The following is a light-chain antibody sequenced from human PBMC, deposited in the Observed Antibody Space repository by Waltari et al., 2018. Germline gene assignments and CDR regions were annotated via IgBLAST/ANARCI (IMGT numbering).Light chain of an antibody. CDR3: QVWDTNSLYV. V-gene: IGLV3-9*01. CDR2: KDV. Sequence: SYVLTQPLSVSVALGQTARVACGGSNIETKSVHWYKQKPGQAPVLVIYKDVNRPSGIPDRFSGSNSGNTATLTISRAQVGDEGDYFCQVWDTNSLYVFGTGTKVTV. CDR1: NIETKS. J-gene: IGLJ1*01.